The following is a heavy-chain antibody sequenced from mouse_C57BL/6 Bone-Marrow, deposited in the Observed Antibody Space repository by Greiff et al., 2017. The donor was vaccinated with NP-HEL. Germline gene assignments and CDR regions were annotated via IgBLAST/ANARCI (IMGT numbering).Heavy chain of an antibody. Sequence: VQLQQSGPVLVKPGASVKMSCKASGYTFTDYYMNWVKQSHGKSLEWIGVINPYNGGTSYNQKFKGKATLTVDKSSSTAYMELNSLTSEDSAVYDCARSGDLWDGFPYAMDYWGRGTSVTVTA. J-gene: IGHJ4*01. CDR3: ARSGDLWDGFPYAMDY. CDR1: GYTFTDYY. D-gene: IGHD2-3*01. V-gene: IGHV1-19*01. CDR2: INPYNGGT.